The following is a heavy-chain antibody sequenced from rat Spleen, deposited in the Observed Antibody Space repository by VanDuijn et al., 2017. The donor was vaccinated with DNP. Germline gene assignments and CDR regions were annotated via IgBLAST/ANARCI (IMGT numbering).Heavy chain of an antibody. CDR3: ATRGSSYEFAY. V-gene: IGHV5-19*01. Sequence: SGGGLVQPGRSLKLSCAASGFTFSNYGMHWIRQAPTKGLEWVASISPSGGSTYYRDSVKGRFTISRDNAKSTLFLQMDSLRSEDTATYYCATRGSSYEFAYWGQGTLVTVSS. CDR2: ISPSGGST. D-gene: IGHD1-2*01. J-gene: IGHJ3*01. CDR1: GFTFSNYG.